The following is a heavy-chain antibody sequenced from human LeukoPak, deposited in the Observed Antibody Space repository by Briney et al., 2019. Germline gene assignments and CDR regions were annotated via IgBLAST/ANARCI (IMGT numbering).Heavy chain of an antibody. D-gene: IGHD3-10*01. Sequence: PGRSLRLSCAASGFTFSSYAMHWLRQAPGKGLEWGAAISYDGSRKFYADSVKGRFTYSRDNFKSVMYLHMNSLSAAEPALYSCARGPGNKALGPFDYWGPGTLVTVSS. V-gene: IGHV3-30*01. CDR1: GFTFSSYA. CDR2: ISYDGSRK. J-gene: IGHJ4*02. CDR3: ARGPGNKALGPFDY.